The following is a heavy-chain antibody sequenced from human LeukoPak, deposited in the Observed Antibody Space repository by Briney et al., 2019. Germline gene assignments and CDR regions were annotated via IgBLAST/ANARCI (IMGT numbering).Heavy chain of an antibody. J-gene: IGHJ6*02. Sequence: GSLLLSCAASGFTFSSYAMNWVRQAPGKGLEWVSAISGSGGFTYYADSVNGRFTIYRDNSKNTLYLQMNSLRAEDTAVYYCAKGFVVRANLRNLSYYYYYGMDVWGQGTTITVSS. CDR3: AKGFVVRANLRNLSYYYYYGMDV. V-gene: IGHV3-23*01. CDR2: ISGSGGFT. CDR1: GFTFSSYA. D-gene: IGHD3-10*01.